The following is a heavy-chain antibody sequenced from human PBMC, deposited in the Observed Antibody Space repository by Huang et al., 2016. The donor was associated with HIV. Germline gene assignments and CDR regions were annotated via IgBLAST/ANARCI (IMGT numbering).Heavy chain of an antibody. CDR1: GYTCTGYY. J-gene: IGHJ6*02. CDR2: SNPNSGGT. Sequence: QVQLVQSGAEVKKPGASVKVSCKASGYTCTGYYMYWVRQAPGKGLEWMGWSNPNSGGTKYAHKFQGRVTRTRDTSSITGYRELSRLRSDDTAVYYCAAGVVPAADYYYYYGMDVWGQGTTVTVSS. V-gene: IGHV1-2*07. CDR3: AAGVVPAADYYYYYGMDV. D-gene: IGHD2-2*01.